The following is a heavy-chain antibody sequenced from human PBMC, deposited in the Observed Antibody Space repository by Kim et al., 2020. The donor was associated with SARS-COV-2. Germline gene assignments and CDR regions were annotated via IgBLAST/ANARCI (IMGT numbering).Heavy chain of an antibody. CDR2: INPKSGGA. J-gene: IGHJ4*02. CDR1: GYTFTDYY. CDR3: ARGPVNLVAPNRFEF. V-gene: IGHV1-2*02. D-gene: IGHD6-6*01. Sequence: ASVKVSCNTSGYTFTDYYMHWVRQAPGQGLEWMGWINPKSGGANYAQKFQARVTMTSDTSKATAFMEVSRLKSDDTAVYYCARGPVNLVAPNRFEFWGQGTLVTVSS.